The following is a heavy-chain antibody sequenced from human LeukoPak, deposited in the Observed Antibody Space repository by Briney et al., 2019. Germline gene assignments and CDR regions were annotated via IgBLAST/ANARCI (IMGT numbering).Heavy chain of an antibody. CDR2: ISSSGSTI. D-gene: IGHD4-17*01. CDR1: GFTFSDYY. CDR3: AKGGHSQGTVTTGWFDY. V-gene: IGHV3-11*01. Sequence: GGSLRLSCAASGFTFSDYYMSWIRQAPGKGLEWVSYISSSGSTIYYADSVKGRFTISRDNSKNTLYLQMNSLRAEDTAVYYCAKGGHSQGTVTTGWFDYWGQGTLVTVSS. J-gene: IGHJ4*02.